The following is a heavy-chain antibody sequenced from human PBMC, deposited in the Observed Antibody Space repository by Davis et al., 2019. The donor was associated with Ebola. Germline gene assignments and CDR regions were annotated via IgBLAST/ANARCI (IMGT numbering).Heavy chain of an antibody. Sequence: SETLSLTCAVSGGSIRSYYWSWIRQSPGKGLEWIGNIYDNGSTNYNPSLKSRVTISLDTSKNQFSLKLSSVTAADTAVYCCARFCSGGICYGDYFYSYMDVWGTGTTVIVSS. V-gene: IGHV4-59*08. D-gene: IGHD2-15*01. CDR2: IYDNGST. CDR3: ARFCSGGICYGDYFYSYMDV. CDR1: GGSIRSYY. J-gene: IGHJ6*03.